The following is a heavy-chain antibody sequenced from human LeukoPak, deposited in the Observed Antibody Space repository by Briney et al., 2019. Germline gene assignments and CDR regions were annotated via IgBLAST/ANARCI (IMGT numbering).Heavy chain of an antibody. D-gene: IGHD3-10*01. J-gene: IGHJ4*02. V-gene: IGHV2-5*01. Sequence: SGSPLVNPTQTRTLTCALSGFSLPTRAVAVRWLRQPPGKALEWLALIYWYGERHYSPSRESGLTITKDISKSQVVLTMTDVVPVDRAKYYCAHWYSGADGKYYFDYWGQGTLVTVSS. CDR3: AHWYSGADGKYYFDY. CDR2: IYWYGER. CDR1: GFSLPTRAVA.